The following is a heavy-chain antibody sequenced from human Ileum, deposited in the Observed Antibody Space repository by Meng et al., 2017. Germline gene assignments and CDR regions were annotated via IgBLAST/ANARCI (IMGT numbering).Heavy chain of an antibody. J-gene: IGHJ5*02. D-gene: IGHD3-10*01. V-gene: IGHV3-74*01. CDR1: GFTFRDHY. Sequence: EVQCVESGGGLVQPGGSLRLSCATSGFTFRDHYMHWVRQAPGKGLEWVSRINSDGGGGTYADFVKGRFTISRDNAKNTLYLQMYSLTVDDTAIYYCVCFGGFSGFDPWGQGTLVTVSS. CDR2: INSDGGGG. CDR3: VCFGGFSGFDP.